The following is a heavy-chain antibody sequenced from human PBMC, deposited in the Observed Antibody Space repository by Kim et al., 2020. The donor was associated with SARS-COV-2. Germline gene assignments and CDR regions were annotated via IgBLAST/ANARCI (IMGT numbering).Heavy chain of an antibody. CDR2: IYYSGST. Sequence: SETLSLTCTVSGGSISSYYWSWIRQPPGKGLEWIGYIYYSGSTNYNPSLKSRVTISVDTSKNQFSLKLSSVTAADTAVYYCARDRGSVNWGLAYYGMAV. V-gene: IGHV4-59*01. D-gene: IGHD7-27*01. CDR1: GGSISSYY. CDR3: ARDRGSVNWGLAYYGMAV. J-gene: IGHJ6*01.